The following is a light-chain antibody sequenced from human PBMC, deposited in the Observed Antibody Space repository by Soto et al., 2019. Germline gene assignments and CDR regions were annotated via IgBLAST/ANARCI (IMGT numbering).Light chain of an antibody. J-gene: IGKJ1*01. CDR3: HHYNSYGT. CDR1: QSIDRW. CDR2: HAS. V-gene: IGKV1-5*01. Sequence: DIQLTQSPSTLPASVGDIVAITCLASQSIDRWLAWYQQKPGKAPKILIYHASSLETGVPSKFSGSGSGTEFTLTITSVQSDDFATYCCHHYNSYGTFGQGTKVEIK.